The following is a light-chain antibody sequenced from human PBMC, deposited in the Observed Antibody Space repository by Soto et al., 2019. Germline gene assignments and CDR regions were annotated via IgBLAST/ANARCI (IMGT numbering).Light chain of an antibody. V-gene: IGLV2-8*01. Sequence: QSALTQPPSASGSPGQSVTISCTGASSDVGGYNVVSWYQHHPGKAPRLMIYDVTQRPSGVPDRFSGSKSGNTASLTVSGLQVDDEAYYYCYSYAGSSIPLAFGGGTKLTVL. CDR2: DVT. CDR3: YSYAGSSIPLA. CDR1: SSDVGGYNV. J-gene: IGLJ3*02.